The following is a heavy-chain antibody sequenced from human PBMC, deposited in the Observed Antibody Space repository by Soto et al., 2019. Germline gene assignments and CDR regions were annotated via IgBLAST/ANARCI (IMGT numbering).Heavy chain of an antibody. CDR1: GGTFSSYA. D-gene: IGHD5-12*01. CDR3: ARGEEWLRLGASVYYYGMDV. J-gene: IGHJ6*02. Sequence: SVKVSCKASGGTFSSYAISWVRQAPGQGLEWMGGIIPIFGTANYAQKFQGRVTITADESTSTAYMELSSLRSEDTAVYYCARGEEWLRLGASVYYYGMDVWGQGTTVTVSS. V-gene: IGHV1-69*13. CDR2: IIPIFGTA.